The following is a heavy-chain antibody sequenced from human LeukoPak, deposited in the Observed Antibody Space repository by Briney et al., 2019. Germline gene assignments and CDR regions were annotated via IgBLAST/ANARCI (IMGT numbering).Heavy chain of an antibody. Sequence: PSETLSLTCTVSGGSISSGSYYWSWIGQPAGKGLEWIGRIYTSGSTNYNPSLKSRVTISVDTSKNQFSLKLSSVTAADTAVYYCARDIAVATTDYYYYMDVWGKGTTVTVSS. V-gene: IGHV4-61*02. CDR3: ARDIAVATTDYYYYMDV. CDR2: IYTSGST. J-gene: IGHJ6*03. CDR1: GGSISSGSYY. D-gene: IGHD6-19*01.